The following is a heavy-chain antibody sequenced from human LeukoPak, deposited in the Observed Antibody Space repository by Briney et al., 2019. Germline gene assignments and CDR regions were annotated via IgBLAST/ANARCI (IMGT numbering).Heavy chain of an antibody. V-gene: IGHV3-64*01. Sequence: GGSLRLSCAASGFTVRSYGIHWVRQAPGKGLEYVSAISANGGSTYYANSVKGRFTISRDNSKNTLYLQMNSLRAEDTAVYYCGRENYGDYYFDYWGQGTLVTVSS. CDR2: ISANGGST. D-gene: IGHD4-17*01. CDR1: GFTVRSYG. J-gene: IGHJ4*02. CDR3: GRENYGDYYFDY.